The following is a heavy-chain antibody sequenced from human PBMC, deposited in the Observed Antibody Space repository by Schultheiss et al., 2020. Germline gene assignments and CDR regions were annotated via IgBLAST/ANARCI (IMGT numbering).Heavy chain of an antibody. V-gene: IGHV1-18*01. CDR3: ARDSYDYVTRRIVVLDY. CDR1: GYTFTSYG. Sequence: AFVKVSCKASGYTFTSYGISWVRQAPGQGLEWMGWISAYNGNTNYAQKFQGRVTMTRDTSISTAYMELSSLRSEDTAVYYCARDSYDYVTRRIVVLDYWGQGTLVTVSS. CDR2: ISAYNGNT. D-gene: IGHD3-16*01. J-gene: IGHJ4*02.